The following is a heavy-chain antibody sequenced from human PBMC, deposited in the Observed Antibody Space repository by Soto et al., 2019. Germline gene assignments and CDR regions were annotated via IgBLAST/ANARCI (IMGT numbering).Heavy chain of an antibody. Sequence: KASETLSLTCPVSVDPTSYYYCSWIRVAPEKGLEWIGSVYHSGSTNYNPSLKSRVTILRDSSKAQFSLKLNSATAADTAVYYCAIGYMDWLDPWGQGTLVTVSS. CDR3: AIGYMDWLDP. J-gene: IGHJ5*02. CDR1: VDPTSYYY. D-gene: IGHD2-2*02. V-gene: IGHV4-59*08. CDR2: VYHSGST.